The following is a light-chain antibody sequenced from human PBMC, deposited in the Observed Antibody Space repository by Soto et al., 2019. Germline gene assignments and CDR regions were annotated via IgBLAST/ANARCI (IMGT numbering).Light chain of an antibody. CDR2: EVS. CDR1: SSDVGGDNH. J-gene: IGLJ1*01. V-gene: IGLV2-8*01. CDR3: SSYAGRNNYV. Sequence: QSVLTQPPSASGSPGQAVTISCTGTSSDVGGDNHVSWYQQHPGKAPKLMIYEVSKRPSGVPDRFSGSKSGNTASLTVSGLQAEDEADYYCSSYAGRNNYVFGTGTKVTVL.